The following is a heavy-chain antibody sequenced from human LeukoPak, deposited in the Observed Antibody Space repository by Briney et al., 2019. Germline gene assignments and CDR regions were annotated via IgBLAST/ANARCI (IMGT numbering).Heavy chain of an antibody. Sequence: GGSLRLSCAASGFTFSSCSMNWVRQAPGKGLEWVSYISSSSSYFNYADSVKGRFTISRDNAKKSLYLQMNSLRAEDTAVYYCARGPFSRVDYWGQGTLVTVSS. CDR1: GFTFSSCS. J-gene: IGHJ4*02. V-gene: IGHV3-21*01. CDR3: ARGPFSRVDY. CDR2: ISSSSSYF.